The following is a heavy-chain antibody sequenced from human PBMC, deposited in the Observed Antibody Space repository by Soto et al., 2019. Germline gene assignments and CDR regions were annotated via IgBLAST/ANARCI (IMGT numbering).Heavy chain of an antibody. V-gene: IGHV4-31*03. D-gene: IGHD6-13*01. J-gene: IGHJ4*02. CDR3: AREYSSSQTGAYYFDY. Sequence: SETLSLTCTVSGGSISSGGYYLSWIRQHPGKGLEWIGYIYYSGSTYYNPSLKSRVTISVDTSKNQFSLKLSSVTAADTAVYYCAREYSSSQTGAYYFDYWGQGTLVTVSS. CDR2: IYYSGST. CDR1: GGSISSGGYY.